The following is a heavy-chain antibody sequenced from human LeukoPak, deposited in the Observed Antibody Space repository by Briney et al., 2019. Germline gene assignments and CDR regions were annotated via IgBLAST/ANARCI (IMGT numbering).Heavy chain of an antibody. J-gene: IGHJ1*01. D-gene: IGHD2-2*02. V-gene: IGHV4-39*01. Sequence: SETLSLTCTVSGGSISSSSYHWGWIRQPPGKGLEWIGSIYYSGSTYYNPSLKSRVTISVDTSKNQFSLKLSSVTAADTAVYYCARHTDCSSTSCYKTEYFQHWGQGTLVTVSS. CDR1: GGSISSSSYH. CDR3: ARHTDCSSTSCYKTEYFQH. CDR2: IYYSGST.